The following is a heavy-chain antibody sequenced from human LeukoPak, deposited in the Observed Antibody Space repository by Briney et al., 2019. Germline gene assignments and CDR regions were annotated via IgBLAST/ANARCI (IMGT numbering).Heavy chain of an antibody. Sequence: PSETLSLTCTVSGGSISSSSYYWGWIRQPPGKGLEWIGSIYNSGSPYYNPSLKSRVTISVDTSKNQFSLKLRSVTAADTAVYYCASDCSSTSCYGSDYWGQGTLVTVSS. CDR2: IYNSGSP. V-gene: IGHV4-39*01. J-gene: IGHJ4*02. D-gene: IGHD2-2*01. CDR3: ASDCSSTSCYGSDY. CDR1: GGSISSSSYY.